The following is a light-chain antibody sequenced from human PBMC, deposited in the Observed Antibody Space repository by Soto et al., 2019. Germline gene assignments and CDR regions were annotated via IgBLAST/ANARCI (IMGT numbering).Light chain of an antibody. CDR3: QQYDNLPPLFT. CDR2: DAS. CDR1: QDISNS. J-gene: IGKJ3*01. Sequence: DIQMTQSPSSLSASVGDRVTITCQASQDISNSLNWYQQKPGKAPKLLIYDASNLETGVPSRFSGSGSGTDFTFTISRLQPEDIATYFCQQYDNLPPLFTFGPGTKVDIK. V-gene: IGKV1-33*01.